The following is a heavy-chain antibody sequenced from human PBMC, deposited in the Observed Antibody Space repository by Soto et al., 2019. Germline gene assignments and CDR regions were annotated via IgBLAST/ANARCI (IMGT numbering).Heavy chain of an antibody. J-gene: IGHJ4*02. CDR2: IWYDGSNK. D-gene: IGHD3-22*01. CDR3: ARRWSYYDSSGYLDIDY. CDR1: GFTFSSYG. Sequence: GSLRLSCAASGFTFSSYGMHWVRQAPGKGLEWVAVIWYDGSNKYYADSVKGRFTISRDNSKNTLYLQMNSLRAEDTAVYYCARRWSYYDSSGYLDIDYWGQGTLVTGSS. V-gene: IGHV3-33*01.